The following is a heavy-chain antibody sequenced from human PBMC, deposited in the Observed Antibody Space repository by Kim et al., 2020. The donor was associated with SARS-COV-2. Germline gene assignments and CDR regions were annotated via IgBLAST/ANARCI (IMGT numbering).Heavy chain of an antibody. CDR3: ARLGGYCSSTSCYTGSNWFDP. D-gene: IGHD2-2*02. V-gene: IGHV3-7*01. CDR1: GFTFSSYW. CDR2: IKQDGSEK. Sequence: GGSLRLSCAASGFTFSSYWMSWVRQAPGKGLEWVANIKQDGSEKYYVDSVKGRFTISRDNAKNSLYLQMNSLRAEDTAVYYCARLGGYCSSTSCYTGSNWFDPWGQGTLVTVSS. J-gene: IGHJ5*02.